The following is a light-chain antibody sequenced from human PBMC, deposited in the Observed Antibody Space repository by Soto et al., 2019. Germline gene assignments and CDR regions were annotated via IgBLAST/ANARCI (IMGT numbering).Light chain of an antibody. J-gene: IGLJ1*01. V-gene: IGLV2-14*01. CDR2: DVS. CDR3: PSSTRSRTRV. Sequence: QSVLTQPASVSGSPGQSITISCTGTSSDVGGYNYVSWYQQHPGKAPKLMIYDVSNRPSGVSNRFSGSKSGNTASLTISGLQAEDEADYYRPSSTRSRTRVFGPGPKVTVL. CDR1: SSDVGGYNY.